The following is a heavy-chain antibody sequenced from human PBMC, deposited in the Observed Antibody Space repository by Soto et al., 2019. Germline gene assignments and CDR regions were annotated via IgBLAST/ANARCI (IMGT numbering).Heavy chain of an antibody. CDR1: GFTFSSYA. V-gene: IGHV3-64*01. CDR2: ISRNGGST. D-gene: IGHD2-15*01. J-gene: IGHJ6*02. Sequence: PGGSLRLSCAASGFTFSSYAMHWVRQAPGKGLEYVSTISRNGGSTYYANSVRGRFTISRDNSKNTLYLQMNSLRAEDTAVYYCARDRGGPPLRYYYGMDVWGQGTTVTVSS. CDR3: ARDRGGPPLRYYYGMDV.